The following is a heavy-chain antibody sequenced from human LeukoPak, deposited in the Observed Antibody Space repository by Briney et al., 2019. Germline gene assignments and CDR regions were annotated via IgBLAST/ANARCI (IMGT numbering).Heavy chain of an antibody. V-gene: IGHV4-59*01. CDR2: ISYSGST. CDR3: ARSIYGGNSLDY. Sequence: SETLSLTCAVHGGSFSGYYWSWIRQPPGKALEWIGYISYSGSTNYNPSLKSRVTISVDTSKNQFSLKPSSVTAADTAVYYCARSIYGGNSLDYWGQGTLVTVSS. J-gene: IGHJ4*02. D-gene: IGHD4-23*01. CDR1: GGSFSGYY.